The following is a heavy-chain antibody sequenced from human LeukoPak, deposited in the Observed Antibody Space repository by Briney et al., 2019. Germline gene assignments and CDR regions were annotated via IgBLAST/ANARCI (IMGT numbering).Heavy chain of an antibody. V-gene: IGHV1-2*02. Sequence: APVKVSCKASGYTFTGHYMHWVRQAPGQGLEWMGWINPNSGGTNYAQKFQGRVTMTRDTSISTAYMELSSLRSDDTAVYYCARGRVGATTLVFDYWGQGTLVTVSS. J-gene: IGHJ4*02. CDR2: INPNSGGT. CDR1: GYTFTGHY. CDR3: ARGRVGATTLVFDY. D-gene: IGHD1-26*01.